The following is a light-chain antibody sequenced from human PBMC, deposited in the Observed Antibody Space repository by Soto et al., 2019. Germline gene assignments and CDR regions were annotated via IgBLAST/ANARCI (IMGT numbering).Light chain of an antibody. J-gene: IGKJ1*01. Sequence: EIVMTQSPATLSVSPGERATLSCRASQSVNSNLGWYQQKPGQPPRLLIYGAFTRATGIPARFSGSGSGTEFTLTISSLQSEDFAVYYCQQYNNWPETFGQGTKMEIK. CDR3: QQYNNWPET. V-gene: IGKV3-15*01. CDR1: QSVNSN. CDR2: GAF.